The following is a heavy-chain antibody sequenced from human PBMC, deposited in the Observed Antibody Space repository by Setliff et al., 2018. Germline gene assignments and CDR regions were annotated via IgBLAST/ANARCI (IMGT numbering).Heavy chain of an antibody. D-gene: IGHD6-6*01. J-gene: IGHJ4*02. CDR2: IKHSGST. Sequence: LGGSLRLSCSGSGFNFSNYEINWIRQSPGKGLEWIGDIKHSGSTNYNPSLKSRVTISVDTSKNQFSLKLTSVTAADTAVYYCARGRNIAARLFDSWGQGTLVTVSS. CDR1: GFNFSNYE. CDR3: ARGRNIAARLFDS. V-gene: IGHV4-34*01.